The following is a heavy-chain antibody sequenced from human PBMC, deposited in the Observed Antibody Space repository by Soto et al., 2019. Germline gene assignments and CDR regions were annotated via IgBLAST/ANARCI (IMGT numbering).Heavy chain of an antibody. J-gene: IGHJ5*02. CDR3: ARHKNDYGRFNWFDP. D-gene: IGHD3-10*01. CDR2: MSYTANM. CDR1: GGSLSSSDYY. V-gene: IGHV4-39*01. Sequence: QLQLQESGPGQVRPSETLSLTCTVSGGSLSSSDYYWGWIRQSPGMGLQWMGVMSYTANMYYNPSLKSRVTISVDPSNNQFSLRLRSVTAADTAVYYCARHKNDYGRFNWFDPWGQGTPVTVSS.